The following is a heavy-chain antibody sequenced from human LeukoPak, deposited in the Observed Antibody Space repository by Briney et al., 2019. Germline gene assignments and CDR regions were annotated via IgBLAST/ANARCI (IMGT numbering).Heavy chain of an antibody. CDR3: ARGASTPDY. CDR2: ISKSGGTT. Sequence: PGGSLRLSYVASGFSFSSYAMSWVRQAPGKGLEWVSTISKSGGTTFYADSVKGRFTISRDDSKNTLYLQMNSLRVEDTAVYYCARGASTPDYWGQGTLVTVSS. J-gene: IGHJ4*02. CDR1: GFSFSSYA. V-gene: IGHV3-23*01. D-gene: IGHD2-15*01.